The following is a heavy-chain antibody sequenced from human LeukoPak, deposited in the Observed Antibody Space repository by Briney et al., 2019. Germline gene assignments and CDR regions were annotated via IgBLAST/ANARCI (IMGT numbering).Heavy chain of an antibody. CDR1: GFTFSSYG. CDR3: AKVRGVYTVLVPAAYD. CDR2: IRYDGSNK. Sequence: PGGSLRLSCAASGFTFSSYGMHWVRQAPGKGLEWVAFIRYDGSNKYYADSVKGRFTISRDNSKNTLYLQINSLRAEDTAVYYCAKVRGVYTVLVPAAYDWGQGTLVTVSS. D-gene: IGHD2-2*01. V-gene: IGHV3-30*02. J-gene: IGHJ4*02.